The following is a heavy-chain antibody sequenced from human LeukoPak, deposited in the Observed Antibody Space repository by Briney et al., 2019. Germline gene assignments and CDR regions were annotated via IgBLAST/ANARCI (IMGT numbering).Heavy chain of an antibody. V-gene: IGHV4-31*03. J-gene: IGHJ4*02. D-gene: IGHD3-10*01. CDR1: GGSISSGGYY. CDR3: ARVGVHGVRGVIRCFDY. Sequence: SQTLSLTCTVSGGSISSGGYYWSWIRQHPGKGLEWIGYIYYSGSTYYNPSLKSRVTISVDTSKNQFSLKLSSVTAADTAVYYCARVGVHGVRGVIRCFDYWGQGTLVTVSS. CDR2: IYYSGST.